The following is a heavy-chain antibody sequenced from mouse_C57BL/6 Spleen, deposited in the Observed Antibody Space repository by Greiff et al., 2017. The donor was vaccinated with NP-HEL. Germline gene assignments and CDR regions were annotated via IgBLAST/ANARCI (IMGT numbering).Heavy chain of an antibody. CDR3: AMYYGSSNGAIDY. Sequence: VQLQQSGPELVKPGASVKISCKASGYAFSSSWMNWVKQRPGKGLEWIGRIYPGDGDTNYNGKFKGKATLTADKSSSTAYMQLSSLTSEDSAVYFCAMYYGSSNGAIDYWGQGTSVTVSS. CDR2: IYPGDGDT. V-gene: IGHV1-82*01. D-gene: IGHD1-1*01. J-gene: IGHJ4*01. CDR1: GYAFSSSW.